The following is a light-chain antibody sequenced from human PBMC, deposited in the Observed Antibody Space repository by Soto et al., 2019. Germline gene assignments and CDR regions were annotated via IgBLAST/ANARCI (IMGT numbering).Light chain of an antibody. V-gene: IGKV3-20*01. CDR2: GAS. CDR3: QQNGSPPYT. J-gene: IGKJ2*01. Sequence: EIVLTQSPGTLSLSPGERATLSCRASQSVSSSYLAWYQQKPGQAPRLLIYGASSRATGIPDRFSGSGSGTHFHLTISRLEPEDFAVYYCQQNGSPPYTFGQGTKLEIK. CDR1: QSVSSSY.